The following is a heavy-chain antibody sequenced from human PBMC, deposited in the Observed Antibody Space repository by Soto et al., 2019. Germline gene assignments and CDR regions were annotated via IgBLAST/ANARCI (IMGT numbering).Heavy chain of an antibody. CDR2: ISYDGSNK. CDR1: GFTFSSYG. Sequence: PGGSLRLSCAASGFTFSSYGMHWVRQAPGKGLEWVAVISYDGSNKYYADSVKGRFTISRDNSKNTLYLQMNSLRAEDTAVYYCAKDSRELTSSMDVWGQGTTVTVSS. D-gene: IGHD1-26*01. J-gene: IGHJ6*02. CDR3: AKDSRELTSSMDV. V-gene: IGHV3-30*18.